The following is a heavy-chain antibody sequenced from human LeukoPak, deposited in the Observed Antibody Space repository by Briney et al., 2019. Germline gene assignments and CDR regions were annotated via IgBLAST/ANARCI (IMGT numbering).Heavy chain of an antibody. CDR2: ITGSGGET. V-gene: IGHV3-23*01. J-gene: IGHJ3*01. D-gene: IGHD2-15*01. CDR1: VFTFRICA. Sequence: GGSLRLSCAASVFTFRICAMSWVRDAPGKGLVWGSAITGSGGETWNADSVRGRSTISRDNSRNTVFLQMNNLRPEDTALYYCARDRRFPDDILDVWGQGTMVTVSS. CDR3: ARDRRFPDDILDV.